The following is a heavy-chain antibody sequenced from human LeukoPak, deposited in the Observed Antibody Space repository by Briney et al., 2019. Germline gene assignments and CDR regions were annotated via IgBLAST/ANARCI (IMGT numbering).Heavy chain of an antibody. J-gene: IGHJ5*02. CDR3: ARVVAAAQWLVPNWFDP. V-gene: IGHV4-30-2*01. CDR2: IYHSGST. Sequence: SETLSLTCAVSGGSISSGGYSWSWIRQPPGKGLEWIGYIYHSGSTYYNPSLKSRVTISVVRSKNQFSLKLSSVTAADTAVYYCARVVAAAQWLVPNWFDPWGQGTLITVSS. CDR1: GGSISSGGYS. D-gene: IGHD6-19*01.